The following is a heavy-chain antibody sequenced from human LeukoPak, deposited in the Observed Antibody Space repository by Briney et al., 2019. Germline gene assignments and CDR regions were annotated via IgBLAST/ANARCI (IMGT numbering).Heavy chain of an antibody. CDR1: GSTFTNAW. CDR3: ANGDYDFDY. D-gene: IGHD4-17*01. J-gene: IGHJ4*02. CDR2: IYSGGST. V-gene: IGHV3-53*01. Sequence: PGGSLRLSCAASGSTFTNAWMNWVRQAPGKGLEWVSVIYSGGSTYYADSVKGRFTISRDNSKNTLYLQMNSLRAEDTAVYYCANGDYDFDYWGQGTLVTVSS.